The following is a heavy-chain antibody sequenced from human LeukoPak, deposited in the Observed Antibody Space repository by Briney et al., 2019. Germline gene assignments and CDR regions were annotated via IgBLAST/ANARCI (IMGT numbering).Heavy chain of an antibody. J-gene: IGHJ4*02. Sequence: SETLSLTCTVSGGSISSSSYYWGWIRQPPGKGLEWIGSIYYSGSTYYNPSLKSRVTISVDPSKNQFSLKLSSVTAADTAVYYCARRNYDSSGYYTPLFDYWGQGTLVTVSS. CDR1: GGSISSSSYY. CDR2: IYYSGST. V-gene: IGHV4-39*01. D-gene: IGHD3-22*01. CDR3: ARRNYDSSGYYTPLFDY.